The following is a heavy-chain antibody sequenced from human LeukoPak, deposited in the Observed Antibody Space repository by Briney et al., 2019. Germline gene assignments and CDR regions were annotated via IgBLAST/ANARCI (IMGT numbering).Heavy chain of an antibody. V-gene: IGHV1-3*01. CDR3: ARDREYQLLLPFDP. CDR2: INAGNGNT. J-gene: IGHJ5*02. D-gene: IGHD2-2*01. CDR1: GYTFTSYA. Sequence: ASVKVSCKASGYTFTSYAMHWVRQAPGQRLEWMGWINAGNGNTKYSQKLQGRVTITRDASASTAYMELSSLRSEDTAVYYCARDREYQLLLPFDPWGQGTLVTVSS.